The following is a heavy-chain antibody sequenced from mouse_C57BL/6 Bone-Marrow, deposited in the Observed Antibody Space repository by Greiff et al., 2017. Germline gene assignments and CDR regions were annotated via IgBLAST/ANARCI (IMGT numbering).Heavy chain of an antibody. J-gene: IGHJ1*03. Sequence: EVKLMESEGGLVQPGSSMKLSCTASGFTFSDYYMAWVRQVPEKGLEWVANINYDGSSTYYLDSLKSRFIISRDNAKNILYLQMSSLKSEDTATYYCARGDWIRRRYFDVWGTGTTVTVSS. CDR3: ARGDWIRRRYFDV. D-gene: IGHD2-2*01. CDR2: INYDGSST. CDR1: GFTFSDYY. V-gene: IGHV5-16*01.